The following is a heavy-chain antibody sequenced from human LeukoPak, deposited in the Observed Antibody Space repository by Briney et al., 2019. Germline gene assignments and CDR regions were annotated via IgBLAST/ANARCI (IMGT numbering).Heavy chain of an antibody. V-gene: IGHV3-48*03. D-gene: IGHD3-10*02. CDR3: AELGITMIGGV. Sequence: GGSLRLSCAASGFTFSGYEMNWVRQAPGKGLEWVSYISSSGSTIYYADSVKGRFTVSRDNAKNSLYLQMNSLRAEDTAVYYCAELGITMIGGVWGKGTTVTISS. CDR1: GFTFSGYE. CDR2: ISSSGSTI. J-gene: IGHJ6*04.